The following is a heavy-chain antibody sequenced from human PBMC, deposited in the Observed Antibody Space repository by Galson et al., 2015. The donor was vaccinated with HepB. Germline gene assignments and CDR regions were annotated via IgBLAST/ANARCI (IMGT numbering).Heavy chain of an antibody. CDR1: GFTFSSYS. CDR2: ISSSSSNI. V-gene: IGHV3-21*01. J-gene: IGHJ4*02. Sequence: SLRLSCAASGFTFSSYSMNWVRQAPGKGLEWVSSISSSSSNIYYADSVKGRFTISRDNAKNSLYLQMNSLRAEDTAVYYCARATTVLFFDYWGQGTLVTVSS. D-gene: IGHD4-11*01. CDR3: ARATTVLFFDY.